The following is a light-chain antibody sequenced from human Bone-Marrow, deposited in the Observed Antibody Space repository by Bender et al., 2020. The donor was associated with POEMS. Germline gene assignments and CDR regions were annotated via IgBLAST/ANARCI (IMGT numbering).Light chain of an antibody. CDR2: DVT. CDR1: SSDVGYYNY. V-gene: IGLV2-14*03. J-gene: IGLJ1*01. CDR3: TSYTRITTYV. Sequence: QSALTQPASVSGSPGQSITISCTGTSSDVGYYNYVSWYQHHPGKAPQLIIYDVTKRPSGVSTRFSGSKSGNTASLTISGLQAEDEADYYCTSYTRITTYVFGTGTKVTVL.